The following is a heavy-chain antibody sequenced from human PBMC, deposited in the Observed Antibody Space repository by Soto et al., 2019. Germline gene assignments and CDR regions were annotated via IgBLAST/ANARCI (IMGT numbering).Heavy chain of an antibody. V-gene: IGHV4-4*02. D-gene: IGHD3-9*01. CDR3: ARLEGLATISYYFDY. CDR2: IYHSGST. J-gene: IGHJ4*02. Sequence: SETLSLTCAVSGGSISSSNWWSWVRQPPGKGLEWIGEIYHSGSTNYNPSLKTRVTISLDKSKSQFSLKLNSVTAADSAVYFCARLEGLATISYYFDYWGQGTLVTVSS. CDR1: GGSISSSNW.